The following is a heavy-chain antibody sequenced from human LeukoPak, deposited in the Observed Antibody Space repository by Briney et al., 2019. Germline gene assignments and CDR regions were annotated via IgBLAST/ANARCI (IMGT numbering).Heavy chain of an antibody. CDR2: ITPSGTKT. V-gene: IGHV3-11*01. J-gene: IGHJ4*02. D-gene: IGHD6-13*01. CDR1: GFIFSDFY. CDR3: AKDIVAAGLFFDY. Sequence: GGSLRLSCAASGFIFSDFYMGWIRQAPGKGLEWVSYITPSGTKTYYADSVKGRFTISRDNAKNSLYLQMNSLRAEDTAFYYCAKDIVAAGLFFDYWGQGTLVTVSS.